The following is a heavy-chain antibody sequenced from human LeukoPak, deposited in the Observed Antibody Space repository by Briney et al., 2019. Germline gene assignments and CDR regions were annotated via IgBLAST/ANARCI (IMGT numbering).Heavy chain of an antibody. CDR3: ARHQRFGSYLSRDWFDP. CDR2: IYYSGST. Sequence: PSQTLSLTCTVSGGSISSGSYYWSWIRQPPGKGLEWIGYIYYSGSTNYNPSLKSRVTISVDTSKNQFSLKLSSVTAADTAVYYCARHQRFGSYLSRDWFDPWGQGTLVTVSS. V-gene: IGHV4-61*01. CDR1: GGSISSGSYY. D-gene: IGHD1-26*01. J-gene: IGHJ5*02.